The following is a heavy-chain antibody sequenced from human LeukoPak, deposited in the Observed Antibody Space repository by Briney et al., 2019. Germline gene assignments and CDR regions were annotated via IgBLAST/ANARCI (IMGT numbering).Heavy chain of an antibody. D-gene: IGHD2-21*02. CDR1: GFIFSGYW. J-gene: IGHJ4*02. Sequence: PGGSLRLSCAASGFIFSGYWMNWVRQAPGKGLVWVSRINGDGSSTTYAGSVKGRFTISRDNAKNTLYLQMNSLRAEDTAVYYCARDPRYCGGDCYTFDYWGQGTLVTVSS. CDR2: INGDGSST. CDR3: ARDPRYCGGDCYTFDY. V-gene: IGHV3-74*03.